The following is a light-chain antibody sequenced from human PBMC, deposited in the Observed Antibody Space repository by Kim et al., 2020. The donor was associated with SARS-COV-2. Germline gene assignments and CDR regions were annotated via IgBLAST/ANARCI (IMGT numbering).Light chain of an antibody. CDR2: SDN. CDR1: SPNIGANT. CDR3: AAWDDSLNVVL. J-gene: IGLJ2*01. Sequence: QRVTIPCYGSSPNIGANTANGFQQLPGTAPKLLIHSDNQRPSGVPDRFSGSKSGTAASLAIRGLQSEDEGDYYCAAWDDSLNVVLFGGGTQLTVL. V-gene: IGLV1-44*01.